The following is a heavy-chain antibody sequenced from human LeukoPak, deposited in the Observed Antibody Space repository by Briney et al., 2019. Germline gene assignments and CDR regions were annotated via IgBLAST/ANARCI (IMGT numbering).Heavy chain of an antibody. Sequence: SETLSLTCTVSGYSISSGYYWGWIRQPPGKGLEWIGSIYHSGSTYYNPSLKSRVTISVDTSKNQFSLKLSSVTAADTAVYYCAGSTYSSGPVDYWGQGTLVTVSS. J-gene: IGHJ4*02. V-gene: IGHV4-38-2*02. CDR2: IYHSGST. CDR3: AGSTYSSGPVDY. CDR1: GYSISSGYY. D-gene: IGHD6-19*01.